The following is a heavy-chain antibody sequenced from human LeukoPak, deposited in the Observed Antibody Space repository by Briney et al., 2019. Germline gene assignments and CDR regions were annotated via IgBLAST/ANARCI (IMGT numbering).Heavy chain of an antibody. Sequence: GAALQISCKGSGSRFTSYWIGWVRQLPGKGLEWMGIIYPGESDTRYSPSFQGQVTISADKSISTAYLRWSSLKASDTAMYYCARRERTYDFWSGYSSDWFDPWGQGTLVTVSS. CDR1: GSRFTSYW. J-gene: IGHJ5*02. V-gene: IGHV5-51*01. D-gene: IGHD3-3*01. CDR3: ARRERTYDFWSGYSSDWFDP. CDR2: IYPGESDT.